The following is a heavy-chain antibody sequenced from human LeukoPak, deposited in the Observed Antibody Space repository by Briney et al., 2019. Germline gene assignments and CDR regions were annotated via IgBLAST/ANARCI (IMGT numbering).Heavy chain of an antibody. J-gene: IGHJ4*02. CDR2: MSSGSTAM. CDR3: AREPAGLFFDANGYLDL. CDR1: GFSLRKYD. V-gene: IGHV3-48*03. Sequence: PGGSLRLSCSASGFSLRKYDMNWVRQAPGNGLEWISYMSSGSTAMYYSDSVEGRVTMSRDNAKNSVHLQMTSLRADDTALYFCAREPAGLFFDANGYLDLWGQGALVTVSS. D-gene: IGHD3/OR15-3a*01.